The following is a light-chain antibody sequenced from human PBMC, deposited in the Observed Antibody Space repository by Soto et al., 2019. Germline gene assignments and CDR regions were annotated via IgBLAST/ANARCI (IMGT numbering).Light chain of an antibody. V-gene: IGKV1-39*01. CDR3: QQGYSIPPST. J-gene: IGKJ2*01. CDR2: AAS. CDR1: QSISTY. Sequence: DIQMTQSPSSLSASVGDRVTITCRANQSISTYLNWYQQKPGKDPKLLIYAASNLQSGVSSRFSGSGSGTAFTLTISSLQPADFATYYCQQGYSIPPSTFGQGTKLEIK.